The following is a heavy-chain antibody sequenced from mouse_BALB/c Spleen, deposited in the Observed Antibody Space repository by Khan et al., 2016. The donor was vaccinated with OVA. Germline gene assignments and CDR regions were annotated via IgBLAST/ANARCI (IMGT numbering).Heavy chain of an antibody. Sequence: VQLVESGPGLVAPSQSLSITCTVSGFSLSRYNIHWVRQPPGKGLEWLGMIWGGGGTDYNSTLKSRLSISKDNSKSQVFLKMNSLQTDDTAMYYCARDYYRYDCYYAMDYWGQGTSVTVSS. V-gene: IGHV2-6-4*01. D-gene: IGHD2-14*01. J-gene: IGHJ4*01. CDR3: ARDYYRYDCYYAMDY. CDR2: IWGGGGT. CDR1: GFSLSRYN.